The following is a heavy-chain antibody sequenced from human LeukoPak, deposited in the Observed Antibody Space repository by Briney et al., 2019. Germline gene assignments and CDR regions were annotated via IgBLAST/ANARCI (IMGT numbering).Heavy chain of an antibody. CDR2: ISSNGGST. Sequence: GGSLRLSCSASAFTFSSYVMHWVRQAPGKGLEHASAISSNGGSTYYADSVKGRFTISRDNSKNTLYLQMSSLRAEDTAVYSCVKGDFDWLLRGAFDTSDQRKMVTVSS. V-gene: IGHV3-64D*09. D-gene: IGHD3-9*01. CDR3: VKGDFDWLLRGAFDT. CDR1: AFTFSSYV. J-gene: IGHJ3*02.